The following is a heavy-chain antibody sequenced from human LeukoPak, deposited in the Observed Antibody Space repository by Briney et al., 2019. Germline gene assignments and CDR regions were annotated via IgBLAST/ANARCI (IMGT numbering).Heavy chain of an antibody. CDR1: GGSISSYY. Sequence: SETLFLTCTVSGGSISSYYWSWIRQPAGKGLEWIGRIYTSGSTNYNPSLKSRVTMSVDTSKNQFSLKLSSVTAADTAVYYCARLAAGYPPYYFDYWGQGTLVTVSS. V-gene: IGHV4-4*07. CDR3: ARLAAGYPPYYFDY. D-gene: IGHD2-15*01. CDR2: IYTSGST. J-gene: IGHJ4*02.